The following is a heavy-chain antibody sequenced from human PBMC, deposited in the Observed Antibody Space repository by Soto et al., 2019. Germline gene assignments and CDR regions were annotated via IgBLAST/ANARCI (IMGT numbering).Heavy chain of an antibody. J-gene: IGHJ6*02. Sequence: GGSLRLSFAASGFTFSSCWMSWVRQAPGKGLEGVSNIKQDGSEKYYVDSVKGRLTISRDNAKNSLYLQMNSLRAEDTAVYYCAREPRIIAVAGSSNYYYYYGMYXWGQGTTFTVS. D-gene: IGHD6-19*01. V-gene: IGHV3-7*01. CDR3: AREPRIIAVAGSSNYYYYYGMYX. CDR1: GFTFSSCW. CDR2: IKQDGSEK.